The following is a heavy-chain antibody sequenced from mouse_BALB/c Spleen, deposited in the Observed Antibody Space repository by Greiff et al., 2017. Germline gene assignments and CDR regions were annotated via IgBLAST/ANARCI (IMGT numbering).Heavy chain of an antibody. V-gene: IGHV5-17*02. CDR2: ISSGSSTI. J-gene: IGHJ2*01. Sequence: EVQLVESGGGLVQPGGSRKLSCVASGFTFSSFGMHWVRQAPEKGLEWVAYISSGSSTIYYADTVKGRFTISRDNPKNTLFLQMTSLRSEDTAMYYCARNLYDYFDYWGQGTTLTVSS. CDR3: ARNLYDYFDY. D-gene: IGHD2-3*01. CDR1: GFTFSSFG.